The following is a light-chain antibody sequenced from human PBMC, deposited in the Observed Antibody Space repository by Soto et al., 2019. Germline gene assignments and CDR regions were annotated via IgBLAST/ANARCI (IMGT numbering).Light chain of an antibody. V-gene: IGKV3-15*01. J-gene: IGKJ1*01. Sequence: EIVMTQSPATLSVSPGERATLSCRASQSVSSNLAWYQQKPGQAPRLLMYGTSARATGIPATFSGSGSGTEFTLTISSLQSEDFATYYCQQANSFRTFGQGTKVDIK. CDR3: QQANSFRT. CDR1: QSVSSN. CDR2: GTS.